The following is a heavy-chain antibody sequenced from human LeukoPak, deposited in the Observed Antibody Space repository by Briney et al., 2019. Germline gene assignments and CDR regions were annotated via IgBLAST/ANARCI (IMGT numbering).Heavy chain of an antibody. CDR2: ISYDGSNK. CDR3: AKDEASDY. V-gene: IGHV3-30*18. J-gene: IGHJ4*02. CDR1: GLSFSNDW. Sequence: GGSLRLSCAASGLSFSNDWMSWVRQAPGKGLEWVAVISYDGSNKYYADSVKGRFTISRDNSKNTLYLQMNSLRAEDTAVYYCAKDEASDYWGQGTLVTVSS.